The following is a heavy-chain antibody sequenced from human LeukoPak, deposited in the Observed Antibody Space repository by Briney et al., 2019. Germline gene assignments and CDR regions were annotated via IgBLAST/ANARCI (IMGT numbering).Heavy chain of an antibody. Sequence: ASVKVSCKASGYTFTSYYMHRVRQAPGQGLEWMGIINPSGGSTSYAQKFQGRVTMTRDTSTSTVYMELSSLRSEDTAVYYCAREGGYCSGGSCYQDAFEIWGQGTMVTVSS. CDR2: INPSGGST. J-gene: IGHJ3*02. V-gene: IGHV1-46*01. CDR1: GYTFTSYY. D-gene: IGHD2-15*01. CDR3: AREGGYCSGGSCYQDAFEI.